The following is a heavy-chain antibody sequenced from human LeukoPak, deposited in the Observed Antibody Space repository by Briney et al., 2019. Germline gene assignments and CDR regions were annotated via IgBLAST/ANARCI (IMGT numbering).Heavy chain of an antibody. CDR2: ISAYNGNT. CDR3: ARERITMVRGVHNWFDP. CDR1: GGTFSSYA. J-gene: IGHJ5*02. Sequence: ASVKVSCKASGGTFSSYAISWVRQAPGQGLEWMGWISAYNGNTNYAQKLQGRVTMTTDTSTSTAYMELRSLRSDDTAVYYCARERITMVRGVHNWFDPWGQGTLVTVSS. D-gene: IGHD3-10*01. V-gene: IGHV1-18*01.